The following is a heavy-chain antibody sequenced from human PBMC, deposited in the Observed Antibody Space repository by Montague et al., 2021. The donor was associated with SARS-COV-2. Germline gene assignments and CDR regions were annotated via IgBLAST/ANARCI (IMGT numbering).Heavy chain of an antibody. J-gene: IGHJ4*02. CDR3: ARHRIVPGGFDY. V-gene: IGHV3-74*01. CDR2: INGDGSFT. Sequence: SLRLSCAASGFTFSDYWMHWVRQAPGKGLMWLSHINGDGSFTRYADPVKGRFTISRDIPKNTLYLQMNSLTAEDTAVYYCARHRIVPGGFDYWGQGTLVTVSS. D-gene: IGHD2-2*01. CDR1: GFTFSDYW.